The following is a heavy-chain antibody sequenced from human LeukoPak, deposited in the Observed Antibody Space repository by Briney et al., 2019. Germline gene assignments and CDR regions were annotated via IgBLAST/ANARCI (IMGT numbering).Heavy chain of an antibody. D-gene: IGHD3-3*01. Sequence: PSETLSLTCAVSGYSISSGYYWGWIQQPPGKGLEWIGSIYHSGSTYYNPSLKSRVTISVDTSKNQFSLKLSSVTAADTAVYYCARPYYDFWSGNENWFDPWGQGTLVTVSS. V-gene: IGHV4-38-2*01. CDR2: IYHSGST. CDR1: GYSISSGYY. J-gene: IGHJ5*02. CDR3: ARPYYDFWSGNENWFDP.